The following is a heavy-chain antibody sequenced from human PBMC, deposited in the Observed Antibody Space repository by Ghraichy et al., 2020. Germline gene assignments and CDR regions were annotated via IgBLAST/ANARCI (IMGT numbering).Heavy chain of an antibody. CDR1: GFIVTNNY. V-gene: IGHV3-53*01. Sequence: LSLTCAASGFIVTNNYMSWVRQAPGKGLEWVSVTYSGGNSYYADSVKGRFTISRDISNNTLFLQMNRLRAEDTAVYYCARTLGSDGGYGLDVWGQGTTVTVSS. CDR2: TYSGGNS. J-gene: IGHJ6*02. CDR3: ARTLGSDGGYGLDV. D-gene: IGHD4-23*01.